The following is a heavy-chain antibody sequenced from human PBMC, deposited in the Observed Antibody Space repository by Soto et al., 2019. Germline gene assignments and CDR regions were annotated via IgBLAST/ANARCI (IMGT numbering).Heavy chain of an antibody. V-gene: IGHV4-39*07. CDR1: GGSVSSSSCY. D-gene: IGHD3-9*01. CDR2: IYYSGST. CDR3: ARLYGFSGFDT. Sequence: SETLSLTCTVSGGSVSSSSCYWGWIRQPPGKGLEWIGSIYYSGSTNYNPSLKSRVTISVDTSKNQFSLKLSSVTAADTAVYYCARLYGFSGFDTWGPGTLVTVSS. J-gene: IGHJ4*02.